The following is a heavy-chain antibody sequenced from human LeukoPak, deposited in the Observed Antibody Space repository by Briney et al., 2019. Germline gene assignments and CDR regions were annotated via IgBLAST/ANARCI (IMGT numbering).Heavy chain of an antibody. J-gene: IGHJ5*02. D-gene: IGHD6-13*01. Sequence: PGGSLRLSCAVSGFIFNNYAMSWVRQAPGKGLEWVSAISGSGGSTYYADSVKGRFTISRDNSKNTLYLQMNSLRAEDTAVYYCARAFSAAGPWGQGTLVTVSS. CDR1: GFIFNNYA. V-gene: IGHV3-23*01. CDR2: ISGSGGST. CDR3: ARAFSAAGP.